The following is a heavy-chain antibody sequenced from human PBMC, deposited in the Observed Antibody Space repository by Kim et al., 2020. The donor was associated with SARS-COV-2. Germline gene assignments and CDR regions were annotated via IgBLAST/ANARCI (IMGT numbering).Heavy chain of an antibody. Sequence: GGSLRLSCAASGFTFSSYAMHWVRQAPGKGLEWVADISYDGSNKYYADSVKGRFTISRDNSKNTLYLQMNSLRAEDTAVYYCASLYSGSYLFDYWGQGTLGTVSS. CDR2: ISYDGSNK. V-gene: IGHV3-30*04. CDR1: GFTFSSYA. CDR3: ASLYSGSYLFDY. D-gene: IGHD1-26*01. J-gene: IGHJ4*02.